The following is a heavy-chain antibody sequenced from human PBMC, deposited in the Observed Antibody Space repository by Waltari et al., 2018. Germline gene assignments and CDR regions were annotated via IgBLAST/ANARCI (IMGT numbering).Heavy chain of an antibody. J-gene: IGHJ3*02. D-gene: IGHD6-13*01. CDR2: IYTSVST. Sequence: QVQLQESGPGLVKPSETLSLTCTVSGGSISSYYWRWIRQPAGKGLEWIGRIYTSVSTNTDPPRKSRCTMSVDTSKNQFSLKLSSVTAADTAVYYCARAAAAGGSAFDIWGQGTMVTVSS. CDR3: ARAAAAGGSAFDI. V-gene: IGHV4-4*07. CDR1: GGSISSYY.